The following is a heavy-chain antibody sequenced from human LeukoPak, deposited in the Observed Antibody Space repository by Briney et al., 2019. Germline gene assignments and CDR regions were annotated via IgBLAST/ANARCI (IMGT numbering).Heavy chain of an antibody. CDR2: IYDSGTT. V-gene: IGHV4-31*03. J-gene: IGHJ4*02. CDR3: ARGGDRRGFDY. Sequence: SETLSLTCTVSGGSISDGGYYWSWIRQHPGKGLEWIGYIYDSGTTYYSPALQSRVTISVDTSDNKFSLKLRSLTAADTAVYYCARGGDRRGFDYGGQGTLVTVSS. CDR1: GGSISDGGYY. D-gene: IGHD1-14*01.